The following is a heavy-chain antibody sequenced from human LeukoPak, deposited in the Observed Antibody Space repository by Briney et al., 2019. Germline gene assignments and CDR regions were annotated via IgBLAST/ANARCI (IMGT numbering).Heavy chain of an antibody. Sequence: GGSLRLSCEASGFTFSIAWMTWVRQAPGKGLEWVGRIKSSKDGGTTDYAAPVKGRFSISRDDSRNTLLLQMNNLKSEDTAVYSCTTLNLASGAPWGQGTLVTVS. CDR1: GFTFSIAW. CDR2: IKSSKDGGTT. J-gene: IGHJ5*02. CDR3: TTLNLASGAP. D-gene: IGHD6-13*01. V-gene: IGHV3-15*01.